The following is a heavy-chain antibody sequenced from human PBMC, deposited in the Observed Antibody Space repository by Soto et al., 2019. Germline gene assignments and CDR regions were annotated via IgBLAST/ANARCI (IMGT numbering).Heavy chain of an antibody. V-gene: IGHV4-61*01. CDR2: IYYSGST. J-gene: IGHJ2*01. Sequence: QVQLQESGPGLVKPSETLSLTCTVSGGSVSSGSYYWSWIRQPPGKGLEWIGYIYYSGSTNYNPSHKSRVTIAVDTSKNQFSLKLSSVTAADPAVYYCARGIRGFIWFGETQNWYFDLWGRGTLVTVSS. CDR3: ARGIRGFIWFGETQNWYFDL. D-gene: IGHD3-10*01. CDR1: GGSVSSGSYY.